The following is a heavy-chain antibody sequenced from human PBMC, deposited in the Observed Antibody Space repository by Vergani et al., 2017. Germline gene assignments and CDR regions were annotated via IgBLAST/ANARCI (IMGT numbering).Heavy chain of an antibody. CDR1: GFTFDDYG. Sequence: EVQLVESGGGVVRPGGSLRLSCAASGFTFDDYGMSWVRQAPGKGLEWVSGINWNGGSTGYADSVKGRFTISRDNSKNTLYLQMNSLRAEDTAVYYCAKSPWIQLWLRYYGMDVWGQGTTVTVSS. CDR3: AKSPWIQLWLRYYGMDV. D-gene: IGHD5-18*01. CDR2: INWNGGST. J-gene: IGHJ6*02. V-gene: IGHV3-20*04.